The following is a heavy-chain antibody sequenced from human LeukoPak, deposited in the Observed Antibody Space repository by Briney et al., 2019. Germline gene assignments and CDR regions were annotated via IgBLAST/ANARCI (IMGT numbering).Heavy chain of an antibody. CDR3: AKAGSWYNYYYYYMDV. CDR1: GFTFSSYA. D-gene: IGHD6-13*01. Sequence: GGSLRLSCAASGFTFSSYAMSWVRQAPGKGLEWVSAISGSGGSTYYSDSMKGRFTISRDNSKNTLYLQMNSLRAEDTAVYYCAKAGSWYNYYYYYMDVWGKGTTVTVSS. V-gene: IGHV3-23*01. J-gene: IGHJ6*03. CDR2: ISGSGGST.